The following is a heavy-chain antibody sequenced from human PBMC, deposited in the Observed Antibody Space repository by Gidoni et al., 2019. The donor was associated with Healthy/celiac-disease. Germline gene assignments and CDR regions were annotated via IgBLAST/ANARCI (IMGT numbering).Heavy chain of an antibody. V-gene: IGHV4-39*01. Sequence: QLQLQESGPGLVKPSETLSLTCTASGGSISSSSYYWGWIRQPPGKGLEWIGSIYYSWSTYYNPSLKSRVTISVDTSKNQFSLKLSSVTAADTAVYYCASPVAYDAFDIWGQGTMVTVSS. CDR1: GGSISSSSYY. J-gene: IGHJ3*02. CDR3: ASPVAYDAFDI. CDR2: IYYSWST.